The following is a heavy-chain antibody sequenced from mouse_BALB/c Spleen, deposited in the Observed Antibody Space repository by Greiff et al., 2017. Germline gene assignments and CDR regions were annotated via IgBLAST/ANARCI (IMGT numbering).Heavy chain of an antibody. CDR3: ARNSGGNYVGAMDY. CDR1: GFSLTSYG. D-gene: IGHD2-1*01. Sequence: QVQLKESGPGLVQPSQSLSITCTVSGFSLTSYGVHWVRQSPGKGLEWLGVIWSGGSTDYNAAFISRLSISKDNSKSQVFFKMNSLQANDTAIYYCARNSGGNYVGAMDYWGQGTSVTVSS. V-gene: IGHV2-2*02. CDR2: IWSGGST. J-gene: IGHJ4*01.